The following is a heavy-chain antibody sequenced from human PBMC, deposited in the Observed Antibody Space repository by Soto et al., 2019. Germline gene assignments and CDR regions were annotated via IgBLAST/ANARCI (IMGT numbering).Heavy chain of an antibody. CDR3: AREGPQYYDFWSATPRPFDY. D-gene: IGHD3-3*01. CDR1: GGTFSSNA. J-gene: IGHJ4*02. V-gene: IGHV1-69*06. CDR2: IIPIFGST. Sequence: SVKVSCKASGGTFSSNAISWVRQAPGQGLEWMGGIIPIFGSTNYAQKFQGRVTITADKSTNTLYLQMNSLRAEDTAVYYCAREGPQYYDFWSATPRPFDYWGQGTLVTVS.